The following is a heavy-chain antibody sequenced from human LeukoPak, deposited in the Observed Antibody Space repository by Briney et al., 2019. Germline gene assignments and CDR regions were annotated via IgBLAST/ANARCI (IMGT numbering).Heavy chain of an antibody. D-gene: IGHD2-2*01. V-gene: IGHV4-34*01. Sequence: SETLSLTCAVYGGSFSGYYWSWIRQPPGKGLEWIGEINHSGSTNYNPSLKSRVTISVDTSKNQFSLKLSSVTAADTAVYYCAGGRVVVPAAIRVTTKYYYYGMDVWGQGTTVTVSS. CDR1: GGSFSGYY. CDR2: INHSGST. CDR3: AGGRVVVPAAIRVTTKYYYYGMDV. J-gene: IGHJ6*02.